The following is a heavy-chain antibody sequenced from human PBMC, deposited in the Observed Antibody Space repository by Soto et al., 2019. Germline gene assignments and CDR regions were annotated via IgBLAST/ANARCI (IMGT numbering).Heavy chain of an antibody. V-gene: IGHV1-2*04. CDR1: GYTFTGYY. J-gene: IGHJ6*02. CDR2: INPNSGGT. D-gene: IGHD2-2*01. Sequence: ASVKVSCKASGYTFTGYYMHWVRQAPGQGLEWMGWINPNSGGTNYAQKFQGWVTMTRDTSISTAYMELSRLRSDDTAVYYCARELVVPAARRHYYYYGMDVWGQGXTVTVYS. CDR3: ARELVVPAARRHYYYYGMDV.